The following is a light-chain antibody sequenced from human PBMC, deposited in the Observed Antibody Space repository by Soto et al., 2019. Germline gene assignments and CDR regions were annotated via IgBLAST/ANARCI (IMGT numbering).Light chain of an antibody. CDR2: DAS. Sequence: ETVLTQSPATLSLSPGERATLSCRASQSVNTELAWFQQKSGQAPRLLIYDASNRASGIPARFSGSGAGTDFTLTISSLEPEDFAIYYCQQRSNLITFGGGTKVEI. CDR1: QSVNTE. CDR3: QQRSNLIT. V-gene: IGKV3-11*01. J-gene: IGKJ4*01.